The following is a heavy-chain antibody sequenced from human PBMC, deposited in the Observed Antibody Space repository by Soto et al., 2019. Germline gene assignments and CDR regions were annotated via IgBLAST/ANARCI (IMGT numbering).Heavy chain of an antibody. CDR1: GGSISSYY. D-gene: IGHD3-22*01. CDR3: ASADYYDSSGHFDY. CDR2: IYYSGST. Sequence: SETLSLTCTVSGGSISSYYWSWIRQPPGKGLEWIGYIYYSGSTNYNPSLKSRVTISVDTSKNQFSLKLSSVTAADTAVYYCASADYYDSSGHFDYWGQGTQVTVS. J-gene: IGHJ4*02. V-gene: IGHV4-59*08.